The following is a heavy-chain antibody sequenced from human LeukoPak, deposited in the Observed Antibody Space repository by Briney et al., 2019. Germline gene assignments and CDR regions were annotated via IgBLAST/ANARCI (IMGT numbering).Heavy chain of an antibody. Sequence: PSETLSLTCAVYGGSFSGYYWSWIRQPPGKGLEWIGEINHSGSTNYNPSLKSRVTISVDTSKNQFSLKLSSVTAADTAVYYCELVVTRYGMDVWGQGTTATVSS. CDR3: ELVVTRYGMDV. CDR1: GGSFSGYY. D-gene: IGHD3-22*01. J-gene: IGHJ6*02. V-gene: IGHV4-34*01. CDR2: INHSGST.